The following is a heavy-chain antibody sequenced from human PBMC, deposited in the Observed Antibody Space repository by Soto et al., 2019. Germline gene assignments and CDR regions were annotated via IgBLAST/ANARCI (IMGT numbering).Heavy chain of an antibody. V-gene: IGHV4-4*07. J-gene: IGHJ4*02. CDR1: GGSISRSY. CDR2: IYVGGST. Sequence: SETLSLTCTVSGGSISRSYWSWIRQPAGKGLEWIGRIYVGGSTNYNPSLTSRVTMSVDTSKNQFSLKLRSVTAADTAVYYCARACSSTSCYDVFDYWGQGTLVTVS. D-gene: IGHD2-2*01. CDR3: ARACSSTSCYDVFDY.